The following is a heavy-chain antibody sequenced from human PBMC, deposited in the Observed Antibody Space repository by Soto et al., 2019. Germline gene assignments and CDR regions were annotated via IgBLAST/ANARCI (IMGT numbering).Heavy chain of an antibody. V-gene: IGHV4-59*01. CDR1: GGSISSYY. CDR3: PRDPGIAAAGYYYYYGMDV. D-gene: IGHD6-13*01. CDR2: IYYSGST. J-gene: IGHJ6*02. Sequence: PSETLSLTCTVSGGSISSYYWSWIRQPPGKGLEWIGYIYYSGSTNYNPSLKSRVTISVDTSKNQFSLKLSSVTAADTAVYYCPRDPGIAAAGYYYYYGMDVSGQGTTVTVSS.